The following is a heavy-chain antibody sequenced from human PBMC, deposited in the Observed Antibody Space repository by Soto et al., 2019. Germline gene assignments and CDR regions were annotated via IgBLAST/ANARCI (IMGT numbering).Heavy chain of an antibody. Sequence: GESLKISCKGSGYSFTSCWIGWVRQMPGKGLEWMGIIYPGDSDTRYSPSFQGQVTISADKSIRTAYLQWSSLKASDTAMYYCARRLYSGSYYRYYYGLDVWGQGTTVTVSS. CDR3: ARRLYSGSYYRYYYGLDV. CDR1: GYSFTSCW. V-gene: IGHV5-51*01. D-gene: IGHD1-26*01. J-gene: IGHJ6*02. CDR2: IYPGDSDT.